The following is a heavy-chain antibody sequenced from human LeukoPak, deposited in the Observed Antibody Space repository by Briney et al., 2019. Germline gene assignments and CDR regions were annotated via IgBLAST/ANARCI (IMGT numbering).Heavy chain of an antibody. Sequence: SETLSLTCTVSGGSISSYSWSWIRQPPGKGLEWIGSVYYSGSTYYNPSLKSRVTISVDTSKNQFSLKLSSVTAADTAVYYCARDRYTVVSWYFDLWGRGTLVTVSS. J-gene: IGHJ2*01. CDR3: ARDRYTVVSWYFDL. CDR1: GGSISSYS. V-gene: IGHV4-39*07. CDR2: VYYSGST. D-gene: IGHD4-23*01.